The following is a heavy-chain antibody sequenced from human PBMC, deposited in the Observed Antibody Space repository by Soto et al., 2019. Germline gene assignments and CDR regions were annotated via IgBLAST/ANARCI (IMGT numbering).Heavy chain of an antibody. Sequence: QVQLQESGPGLVKPSQTLSLTCTVSGGSISSCGYYWSWIRQHPGQGLAWVGYIYYSGSTYYNPSLKSRVTISVDTSKNQFSLKLSSVTAADTAVYYCARDRLGIAAPTSYYGDGMDDWGQGTTGTVSS. J-gene: IGHJ6*02. CDR3: ARDRLGIAAPTSYYGDGMDD. CDR1: GGSISSCGYY. CDR2: IYYSGST. D-gene: IGHD6-13*01. V-gene: IGHV4-31*03.